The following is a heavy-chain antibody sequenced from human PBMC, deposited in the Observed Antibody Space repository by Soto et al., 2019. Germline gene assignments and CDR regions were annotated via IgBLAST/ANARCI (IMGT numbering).Heavy chain of an antibody. CDR3: ARENNGAGAFDI. Sequence: SETLSLTCTVSCGSINSGGYYWSCIRQHPGKGLEWIGYIYYSGNTYYNPSLKSRVTISVDTSKNQFSLKLSSVTAADTAVYYCARENNGAGAFDIWGQGTMVTVSS. J-gene: IGHJ3*02. D-gene: IGHD1-20*01. V-gene: IGHV4-31*03. CDR2: IYYSGNT. CDR1: CGSINSGGYY.